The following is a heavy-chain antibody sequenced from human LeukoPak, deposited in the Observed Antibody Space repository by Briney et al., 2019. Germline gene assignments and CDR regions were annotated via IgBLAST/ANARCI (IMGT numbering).Heavy chain of an antibody. J-gene: IGHJ4*02. CDR1: GFTFSDYY. Sequence: PGGSLRLSCAASGFTFSDYYMSWIRQAPGKGLEWVSYISSSSSPIYYADSVKGRFTISRDNAKNSLYLQMNSLRAEDTAVYYCARYHDSMFPSLGYWGQGTLVTVSS. CDR3: ARYHDSMFPSLGY. D-gene: IGHD2-2*01. V-gene: IGHV3-11*01. CDR2: ISSSSSPI.